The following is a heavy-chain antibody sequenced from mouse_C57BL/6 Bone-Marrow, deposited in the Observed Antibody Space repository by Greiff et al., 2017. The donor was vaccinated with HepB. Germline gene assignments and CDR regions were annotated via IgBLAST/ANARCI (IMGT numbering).Heavy chain of an antibody. J-gene: IGHJ1*03. D-gene: IGHD1-1*01. Sequence: QVQLQQSGPELVRPGVSVKISCKGSGYTFTDYAMHWVKQSHAKSLEWIGVISTYYGDASYNQKFKDKATMTVDKSSSTAYMELARLTSEDSAVYYCARDPFIYYYGSTWYFDVWGTGTTVTVSS. CDR2: ISTYYGDA. CDR3: ARDPFIYYYGSTWYFDV. V-gene: IGHV1-67*01. CDR1: GYTFTDYA.